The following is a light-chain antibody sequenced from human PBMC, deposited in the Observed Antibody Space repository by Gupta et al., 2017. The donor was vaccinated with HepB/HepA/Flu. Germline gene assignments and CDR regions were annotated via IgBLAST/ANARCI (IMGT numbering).Light chain of an antibody. J-gene: IGLJ2*01. CDR1: NPNIGNNN. CDR3: AAWDDSLNGVI. Sequence: QSVLTQPPSASGTPGQRVTISCSGSNPNIGNNNVNWYQQLPGTAPKLLIYSNNPRPSGVPDRFSGSKSGTSASLAISGLQSEDEADYYCAAWDDSLNGVIFGGGTKVTVL. V-gene: IGLV1-44*01. CDR2: SNN.